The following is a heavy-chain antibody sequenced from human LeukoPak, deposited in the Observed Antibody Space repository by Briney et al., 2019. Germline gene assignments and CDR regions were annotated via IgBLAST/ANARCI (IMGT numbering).Heavy chain of an antibody. CDR2: VNSDGTGT. D-gene: IGHD3-10*01. J-gene: IGHJ6*03. CDR3: ARDLSRYYYGSAYYYMDV. Sequence: GGSLRLSCAASGFTFSSYWRHWVRQAPGKGLVWVSRVNSDGTGTTYADSVKGRFTISRDNAKNSLYLQMNSLRAEDTAVYYCARDLSRYYYGSAYYYMDVWGKGTTVTVSS. V-gene: IGHV3-74*01. CDR1: GFTFSSYW.